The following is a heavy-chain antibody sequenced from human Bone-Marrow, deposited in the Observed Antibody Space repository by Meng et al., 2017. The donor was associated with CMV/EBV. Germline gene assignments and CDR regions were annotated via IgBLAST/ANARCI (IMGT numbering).Heavy chain of an antibody. CDR2: INPNSGDT. Sequence: YYMHWVRHAPGQGLEWMGWINPNSGDTNYAQSFQGRVTLTRDTSISIAYMELSRLRSVDTAVYYCAREAGSGNCSGVTCYSGDWFDPWGQGTLVTVSS. CDR3: AREAGSGNCSGVTCYSGDWFDP. CDR1: YY. V-gene: IGHV1-2*02. J-gene: IGHJ5*02. D-gene: IGHD2-15*01.